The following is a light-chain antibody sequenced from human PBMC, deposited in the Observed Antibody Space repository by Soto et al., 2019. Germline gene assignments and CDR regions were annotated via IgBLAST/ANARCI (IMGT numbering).Light chain of an antibody. Sequence: EIVLTQSPGTLSLSPGERATLSCRASQSVSSSYLAWYQQKPGQAPRLLIYGASSRATGIPDRSSGSGSGTDFTVTISRLEPEDFAVYYCQQYGSSPLFTFGPGTKVDIK. CDR2: GAS. J-gene: IGKJ3*01. V-gene: IGKV3-20*01. CDR1: QSVSSSY. CDR3: QQYGSSPLFT.